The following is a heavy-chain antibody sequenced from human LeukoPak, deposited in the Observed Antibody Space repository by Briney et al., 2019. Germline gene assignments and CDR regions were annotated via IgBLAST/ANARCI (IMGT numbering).Heavy chain of an antibody. CDR1: GFTFSSYS. CDR3: AREPGVDIVATSQRDYYGMDV. D-gene: IGHD5-12*01. Sequence: GGSLRLSCAAPGFTFSSYSMNWVRQAPGKGLEWVSSISSSSSYTYYADSVKGRFTISRDNAKNSLYLQMNSLRAEDTAVYYCAREPGVDIVATSQRDYYGMDVWGQGTTVTVSS. V-gene: IGHV3-21*01. CDR2: ISSSSSYT. J-gene: IGHJ6*02.